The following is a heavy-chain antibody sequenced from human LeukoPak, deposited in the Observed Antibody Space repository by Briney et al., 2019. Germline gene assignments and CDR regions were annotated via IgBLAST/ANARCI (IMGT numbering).Heavy chain of an antibody. J-gene: IGHJ4*02. V-gene: IGHV1-2*02. CDR2: INPSSSGT. CDR1: GYTFNGYY. Sequence: ASVKVSCKTSGYTFNGYYVHWVRQAPGQGLEYMGWINPSSSGTNFAQKFQDRVTMTWDTSISTAYMELNRLGSDDTAVYYCATEQAIREMTIRGTPTYWGQGTLVTVSS. D-gene: IGHD4/OR15-4a*01. CDR3: ATEQAIREMTIRGTPTY.